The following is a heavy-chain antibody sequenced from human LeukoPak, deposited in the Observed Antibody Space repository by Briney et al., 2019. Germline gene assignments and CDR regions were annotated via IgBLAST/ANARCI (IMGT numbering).Heavy chain of an antibody. CDR3: ARDSNRLLGAFDI. V-gene: IGHV4-31*03. CDR2: IYYSGST. Sequence: PSETLSLTCTVSGDSISSGGYYWSWIRQHPGKGLEWIGYIYYSGSTYYNPSLKSRVTISVDTSKNQFSLKLSSVTTADTTVYYCARDSNRLLGAFDIWGQGTMVTVSS. CDR1: GDSISSGGYY. D-gene: IGHD3-22*01. J-gene: IGHJ3*02.